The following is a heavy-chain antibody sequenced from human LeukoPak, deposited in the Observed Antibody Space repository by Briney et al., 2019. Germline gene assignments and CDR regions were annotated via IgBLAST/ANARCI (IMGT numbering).Heavy chain of an antibody. J-gene: IGHJ4*02. V-gene: IGHV4-34*01. CDR3: ARSYYYDSSGYYFFGRYYFDY. CDR2: INHSGST. D-gene: IGHD3-22*01. Sequence: SETLSLTCAVYGGSFSGYYWSWIRQPPGKGLEWIGEINHSGSTNYNPSLKSRVTISVDTSKNQFSLKLSSVTAADTAVYYCARSYYYDSSGYYFFGRYYFDYWGQGTLVTVSS. CDR1: GGSFSGYY.